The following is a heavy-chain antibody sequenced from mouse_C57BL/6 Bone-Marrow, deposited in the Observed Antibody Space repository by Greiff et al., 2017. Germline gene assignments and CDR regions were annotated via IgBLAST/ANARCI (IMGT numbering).Heavy chain of an antibody. J-gene: IGHJ3*01. V-gene: IGHV1-19*01. CDR3: AVLGRGFAY. D-gene: IGHD4-1*01. Sequence: LVEPGASVKMSCKASGYTFTDSYMNWVKQSHGKSLEWIGVINPYNGGTSYNQKFKGKATLTVDKSSSTAYMELNSLTSEDSAVYYCAVLGRGFAYWGQGTLVTVSA. CDR1: GYTFTDSY. CDR2: INPYNGGT.